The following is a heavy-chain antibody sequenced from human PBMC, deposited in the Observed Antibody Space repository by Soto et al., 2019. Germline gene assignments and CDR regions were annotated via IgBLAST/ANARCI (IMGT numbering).Heavy chain of an antibody. CDR1: GFTFSDHY. D-gene: IGHD3-10*01. J-gene: IGHJ4*02. Sequence: EVQLVESGGGLVQPGGSLRLSCAASGFTFSDHYMDWVRQAPGKGLEWVGRSKNKADSYTTEYAASVKGRFTISRDGSKHSLFLQMNSLTTEDTAVYYCTVWGSGNDFGAAWGQGILVTVSS. CDR3: TVWGSGNDFGAA. CDR2: SKNKADSYTT. V-gene: IGHV3-72*01.